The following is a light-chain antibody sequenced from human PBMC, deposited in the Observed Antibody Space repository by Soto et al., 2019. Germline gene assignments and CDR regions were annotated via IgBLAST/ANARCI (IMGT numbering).Light chain of an antibody. CDR3: SSYTSSSTLLYV. Sequence: QSVLTQPASVSGSPGQSITISCTGTSSDVGGYNYVSWYQQHPGKAPKLMIYDVSNRPSGVSNRFSGSKSGNTASLTISGPQAEDEAEYYCSSYTSSSTLLYVFGTGTKLTVL. J-gene: IGLJ1*01. CDR1: SSDVGGYNY. V-gene: IGLV2-14*01. CDR2: DVS.